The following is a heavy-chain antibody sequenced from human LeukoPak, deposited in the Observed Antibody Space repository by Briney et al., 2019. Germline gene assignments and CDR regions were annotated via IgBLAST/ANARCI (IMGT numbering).Heavy chain of an antibody. CDR2: ISGSGGST. CDR1: GFAFSSYA. Sequence: PGGSLRLSCAASGFAFSSYAMSWIRQAPGKGLEWVSAISGSGGSTYYADSVKGRFTISRDNSKNTLYLQMNSLRAEDTAVYYCAKGPFVGSYSFFDYWGQGTLVTVSS. V-gene: IGHV3-23*01. D-gene: IGHD1-26*01. CDR3: AKGPFVGSYSFFDY. J-gene: IGHJ4*02.